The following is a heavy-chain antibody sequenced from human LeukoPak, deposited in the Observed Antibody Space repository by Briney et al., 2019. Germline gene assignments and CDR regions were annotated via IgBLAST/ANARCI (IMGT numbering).Heavy chain of an antibody. Sequence: PGRSLRLSCAASGFTFSSYGMHWVRQAPGKGLEWVAIISYDGSNKYYADSVKGRFTISRDNSKNTVYLQMNSLRAEDTAVYYCAREGLWVGLDSGKTRQAYWERWGQGTMVTVSS. J-gene: IGHJ3*01. CDR2: ISYDGSNK. V-gene: IGHV3-30*03. CDR3: AREGLWVGLDSGKTRQAYWER. CDR1: GFTFSSYG. D-gene: IGHD2-21*01.